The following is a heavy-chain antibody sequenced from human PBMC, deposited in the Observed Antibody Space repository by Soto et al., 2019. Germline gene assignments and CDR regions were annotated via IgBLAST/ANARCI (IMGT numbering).Heavy chain of an antibody. V-gene: IGHV3-53*01. CDR3: ARAYCGGDCYDNWFDP. J-gene: IGHJ5*02. CDR2: IYSGGST. CDR1: GFTVSSNY. D-gene: IGHD2-21*02. Sequence: GGSLRLSCAASGFTVSSNYMSWVRQAPGKGLEWVSVIYSGGSTYYADSVKDRFTISRDNSKNTLYLQMNSLRAEDTAVYYCARAYCGGDCYDNWFDPWGQGTLVTVSS.